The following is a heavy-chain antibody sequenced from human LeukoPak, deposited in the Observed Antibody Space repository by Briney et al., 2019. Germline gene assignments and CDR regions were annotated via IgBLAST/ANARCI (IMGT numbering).Heavy chain of an antibody. D-gene: IGHD2-2*01. Sequence: SETLSLTCTVSGGSISSYYWSWIRQPPGKGLEWIGEINHSGSTNYNPSLKSRVTISVDTSKNQFSLKLSSVTAADTAVYYCARRASALGLWGRGTLVTVSS. CDR1: GGSISSYY. V-gene: IGHV4-34*01. CDR2: INHSGST. J-gene: IGHJ2*01. CDR3: ARRASALGL.